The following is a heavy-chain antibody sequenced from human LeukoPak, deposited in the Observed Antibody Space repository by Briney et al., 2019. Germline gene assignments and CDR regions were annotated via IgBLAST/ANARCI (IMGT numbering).Heavy chain of an antibody. D-gene: IGHD1-1*01. CDR3: VRGGQSTNCFDY. Sequence: GGSLRLSCAASGFTFSSYSMNWVRQAPGKGLEWVSSISSSSSYIYYADSVKGRFTISRDNSKNTLFLQMDSLKAEDMAVYYCVRGGQSTNCFDYWGQGILDTVSS. CDR2: ISSSSSYI. J-gene: IGHJ4*02. V-gene: IGHV3-21*01. CDR1: GFTFSSYS.